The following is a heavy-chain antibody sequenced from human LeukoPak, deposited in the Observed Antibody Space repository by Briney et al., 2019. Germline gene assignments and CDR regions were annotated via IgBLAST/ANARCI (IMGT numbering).Heavy chain of an antibody. D-gene: IGHD3-3*01. V-gene: IGHV4-59*01. CDR3: ARSVLEWFPSYYYYMDV. CDR2: IYYSGST. Sequence: SETLSLTCTVSGGSISSYYWSCIRQPPGKGLEWIGYIYYSGSTNYNPSLKSRVTISVDTSKNRFSLKLSSVTAADTAVYYCARSVLEWFPSYYYYMDVWGKGTTVTVSS. CDR1: GGSISSYY. J-gene: IGHJ6*03.